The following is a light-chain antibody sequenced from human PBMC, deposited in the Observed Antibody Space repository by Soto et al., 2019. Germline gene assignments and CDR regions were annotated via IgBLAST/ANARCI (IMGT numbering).Light chain of an antibody. CDR2: DAS. CDR3: QQRSNWPLT. V-gene: IGKV3-11*01. Sequence: EIVLTQSPATLSLSPGERATLSCRASQSVSSYVAWYQSKPGQAPRLLMYDASNRVIGIPARFSGSRSGTDFTLTISSLEPEDFAVYYCQQRSNWPLTFGGGTMVEI. J-gene: IGKJ4*01. CDR1: QSVSSY.